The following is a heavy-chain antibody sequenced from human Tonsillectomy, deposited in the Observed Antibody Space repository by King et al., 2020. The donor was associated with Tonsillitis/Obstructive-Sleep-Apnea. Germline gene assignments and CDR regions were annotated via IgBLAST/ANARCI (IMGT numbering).Heavy chain of an antibody. CDR1: GFSLTTSGVG. D-gene: IGHD3-10*01. Sequence: TLKESGPTLVKPTETLTLTCTFSGFSLTTSGVGVGWIRQPPGKALEWLALIYWDEDNPYSPSLKSRLTITKDTYKNQVVLTMTNVDPEDTATYYCAHTLYDTSASGYFAYWGQGTLVTVCS. CDR3: AHTLYDTSASGYFAY. J-gene: IGHJ4*02. CDR2: IYWDEDN. V-gene: IGHV2-5*02.